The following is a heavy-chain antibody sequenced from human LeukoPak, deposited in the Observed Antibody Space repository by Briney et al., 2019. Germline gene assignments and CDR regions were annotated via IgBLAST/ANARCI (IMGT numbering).Heavy chain of an antibody. CDR1: GYTFTSYD. J-gene: IGHJ6*03. D-gene: IGHD4-17*01. CDR2: MNPNSGNT. CDR3: AREGGARDYYYYYYMDV. V-gene: IGHV1-8*01. Sequence: ASVKVSCKASGYTFTSYDINWVRQATGQGLEWMGWMNPNSGNTGYAQKFQGRVTMTRNTSISTAYMELSSLRSEGTAVYYCAREGGARDYYYYYYMDVWGKGTTVTVSS.